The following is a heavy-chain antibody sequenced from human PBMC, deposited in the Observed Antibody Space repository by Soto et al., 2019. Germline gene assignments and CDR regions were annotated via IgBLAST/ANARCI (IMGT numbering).Heavy chain of an antibody. V-gene: IGHV3-33*01. CDR2: IWYDASKQ. CDR3: AAWAEGAMEVH. CDR1: GFSFSVYV. D-gene: IGHD2-2*01. Sequence: AGGSLILSCETSGFSFSVYVMHWVRQAPGKGLEWVAVIWYDASKQFYAASVEGRFTISRDNSKAILYLQMNSLRAEDTAVYYCAAWAEGAMEVHWGQGTLVTVSS. J-gene: IGHJ4*02.